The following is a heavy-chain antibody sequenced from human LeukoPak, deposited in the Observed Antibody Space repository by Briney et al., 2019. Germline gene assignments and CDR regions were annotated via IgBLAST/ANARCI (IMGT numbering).Heavy chain of an antibody. CDR3: GRDHQAYCGGDCYSPFGY. D-gene: IGHD2-21*02. CDR1: GYTFTGYY. J-gene: IGHJ4*02. CDR2: INPNSGGT. Sequence: ASVKVSCKASGYTFTGYYMHWVRQAPGQGLEWMGWINPNSGGTNYAQKFQGRVTMTRDTSISTAYMELSSLRSDDTAVYYCGRDHQAYCGGDCYSPFGYWGQGTLVTVSS. V-gene: IGHV1-2*02.